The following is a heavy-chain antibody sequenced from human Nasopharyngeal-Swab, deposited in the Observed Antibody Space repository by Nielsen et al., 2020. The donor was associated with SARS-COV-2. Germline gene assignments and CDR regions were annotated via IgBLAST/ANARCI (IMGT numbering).Heavy chain of an antibody. CDR3: ARESLGDGYNGGVDY. CDR1: GFTFSSNA. CDR2: ISGSGGST. Sequence: GESLKISCAASGFTFSSNAMSWVRQAPGKGLEWVSAISGSGGSTYYADSVKGRFTISRDNSKNTLYLQLNSLRAEDTAIYYCARESLGDGYNGGVDYWGQGTLVTVSS. V-gene: IGHV3-23*01. J-gene: IGHJ4*02. D-gene: IGHD5-24*01.